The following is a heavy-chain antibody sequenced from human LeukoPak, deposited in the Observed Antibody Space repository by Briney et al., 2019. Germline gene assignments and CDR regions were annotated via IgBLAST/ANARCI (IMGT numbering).Heavy chain of an antibody. D-gene: IGHD1-26*01. CDR3: TRGTGSYDY. CDR2: ITSSSTNI. V-gene: IGHV3-21*01. J-gene: IGHJ4*02. Sequence: GGSLRLSCAASGFTFSRYTVNWVRQAPGKGLEWVSSITSSSTNIYYADSVKGRFTISRDNAKNSLYLHMNSLRAEDTAVYYCTRGTGSYDYWGQGTRVTVSS. CDR1: GFTFSRYT.